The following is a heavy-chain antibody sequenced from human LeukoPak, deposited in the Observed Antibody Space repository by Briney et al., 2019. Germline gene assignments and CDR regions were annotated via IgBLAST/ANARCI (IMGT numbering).Heavy chain of an antibody. J-gene: IGHJ4*02. V-gene: IGHV3-73*01. CDR2: IRSKANNYAT. D-gene: IGHD1-26*01. Sequence: PGGSLRLSCAASGFTFSGSSMHWVRQASGKGLEWAGRIRSKANNYATAYAASVKGRFTISRDDSKNTAYLQMNSLKTEDTAMYYCTRPAIVGATSPPFDQWGQGTLVTVSS. CDR1: GFTFSGSS. CDR3: TRPAIVGATSPPFDQ.